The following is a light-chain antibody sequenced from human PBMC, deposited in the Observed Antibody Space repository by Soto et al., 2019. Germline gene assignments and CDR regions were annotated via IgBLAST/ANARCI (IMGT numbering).Light chain of an antibody. J-gene: IGKJ3*01. Sequence: DLQMTQSPSSVSASIGDGVTITCRASQDIAGWLAWYQQKPGKAPKLLIYAASSLQRGVSSRFSGSGSGTDFTLTISSLQPEDFATYYCQQGSSFPWTFGPRTKVDI. V-gene: IGKV1-12*01. CDR2: AAS. CDR3: QQGSSFPWT. CDR1: QDIAGW.